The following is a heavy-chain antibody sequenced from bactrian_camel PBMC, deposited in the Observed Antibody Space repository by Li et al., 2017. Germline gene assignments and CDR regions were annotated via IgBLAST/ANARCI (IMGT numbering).Heavy chain of an antibody. CDR1: GLPYDDYC. CDR2: IDSDGTT. D-gene: IGHD3*01. J-gene: IGHJ4*01. Sequence: HVQLVESGGGSVQVGGSLTLSCTVSGLPYDDYCVSWFRQVPGKEREGVAGIDSDGTTTYADSVKGRFTVFKGNAGKTLYLQMNSLRPEDTAMYYCAAVAEGRTVEGGVSLWTLFESGYWGQGTQVTVS. V-gene: IGHV3S26*01. CDR3: AAVAEGRTVEGGVSLWTLFESGY.